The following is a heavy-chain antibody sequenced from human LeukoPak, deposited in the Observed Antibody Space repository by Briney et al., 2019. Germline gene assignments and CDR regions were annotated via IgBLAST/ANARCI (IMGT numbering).Heavy chain of an antibody. V-gene: IGHV3-64D*06. CDR1: GFTFSSFA. D-gene: IGHD3-10*01. J-gene: IGHJ4*02. CDR2: ISGDGGST. Sequence: GGSLRLSCSASGFTFSSFAMYWVRQAPGKGLEYVSDISGDGGSTYYADSVKGRFTISRDNSKNTLYLQMRSLRVEDTAVYYCVKDFRGIPIDHWGQGTLVTASS. CDR3: VKDFRGIPIDH.